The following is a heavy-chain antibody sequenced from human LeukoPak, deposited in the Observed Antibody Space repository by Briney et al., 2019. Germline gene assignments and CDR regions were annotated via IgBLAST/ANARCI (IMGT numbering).Heavy chain of an antibody. Sequence: SETLSLTCTVSGGSISSYYWSWIRQPPGKGLEWIGYIYYSGSTNYNPSLKSRVTISVDTSKNQFSLKLSSVTAADTAVYYCALPLPGYYYYYMDLWGTGTTVTVSS. CDR1: GGSISSYY. J-gene: IGHJ6*03. V-gene: IGHV4-59*08. D-gene: IGHD2-15*01. CDR3: ALPLPGYYYYYMDL. CDR2: IYYSGST.